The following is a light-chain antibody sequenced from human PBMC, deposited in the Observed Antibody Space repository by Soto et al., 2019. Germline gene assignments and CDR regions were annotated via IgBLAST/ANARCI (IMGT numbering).Light chain of an antibody. J-gene: IGKJ4*01. CDR1: QSVSSY. CDR3: QQRSNWPPVT. Sequence: EIVLTQSPATLSLSPGERATLSCRASQSVSSYLAWYQQKPGQAPRLLIYDASNMATGIPARFSGSGSGTDFTLAISSLEPEDFAVYYCQQRSNWPPVTFGGGPKVEIK. V-gene: IGKV3-11*01. CDR2: DAS.